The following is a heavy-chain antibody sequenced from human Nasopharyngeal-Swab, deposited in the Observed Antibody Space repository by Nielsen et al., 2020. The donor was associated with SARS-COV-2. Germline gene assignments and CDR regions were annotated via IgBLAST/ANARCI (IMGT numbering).Heavy chain of an antibody. Sequence: GESLKISCAASGFTFSDYYMSWIRQAPGKGLEWVSYISSSGSTIYYADSVEGRFTISRNNAKNSLYLQMNSLRAEDTAVYYCARDLGYSYGPYYGMDVWGQGTTVTVSS. CDR2: ISSSGSTI. D-gene: IGHD5-18*01. CDR3: ARDLGYSYGPYYGMDV. CDR1: GFTFSDYY. V-gene: IGHV3-11*04. J-gene: IGHJ6*02.